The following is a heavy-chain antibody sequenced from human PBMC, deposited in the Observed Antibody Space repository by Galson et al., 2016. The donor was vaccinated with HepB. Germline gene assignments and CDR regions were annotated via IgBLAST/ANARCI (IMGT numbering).Heavy chain of an antibody. CDR3: TGVHREGIAAAGFQI. CDR2: INTDGSST. J-gene: IGHJ4*02. V-gene: IGHV3-74*03. D-gene: IGHD6-13*01. Sequence: SLRLSCAASGFPFSKYWMHWVRQAPGKGLVWVSRINTDGSSTTYADSVKGRFTISRDNAKDTLYLQMNSLRAEDTALYYCTGVHREGIAAAGFQIWGQGTLVTVSS. CDR1: GFPFSKYW.